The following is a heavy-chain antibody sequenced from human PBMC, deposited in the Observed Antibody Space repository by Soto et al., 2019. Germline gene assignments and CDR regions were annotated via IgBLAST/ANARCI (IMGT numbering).Heavy chain of an antibody. CDR1: GFTFTGYP. V-gene: IGHV1-18*04. D-gene: IGHD5-12*01. CDR3: AREYYSSTTWIDY. J-gene: IGHJ4*02. CDR2: VHPYEGTT. Sequence: ASVKVSCKTSGFTFTGYPFSWVRQAPGQGLEWLAWVHPYEGTTKVAHQFRDRITLTTDTSAATVFMELTGLTSDDTAIYFCAREYYSSTTWIDYWSQGTLVTVSS.